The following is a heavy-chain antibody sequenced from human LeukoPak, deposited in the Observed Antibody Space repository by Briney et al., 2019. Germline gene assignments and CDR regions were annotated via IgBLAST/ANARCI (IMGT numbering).Heavy chain of an antibody. D-gene: IGHD2-15*01. CDR1: GGTFSSYA. CDR3: ARDAELVVAATEGDYYYYGMDV. CDR2: IIPILGIA. J-gene: IGHJ6*02. V-gene: IGHV1-69*04. Sequence: RASVKVSCKASGGTFSSYAIGWVRQAPGQGLEWMGRIIPILGIANYAQKFQGRVTITADKSTSTAYMELSSLRSEDTAVYYCARDAELVVAATEGDYYYYGMDVWGQGTTVTVSS.